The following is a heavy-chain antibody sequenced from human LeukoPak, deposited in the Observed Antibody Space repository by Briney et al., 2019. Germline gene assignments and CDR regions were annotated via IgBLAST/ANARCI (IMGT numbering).Heavy chain of an antibody. Sequence: PGGSLRLTCAASGFTVSSNYMSWVRQAPGKGLEWVSVIYSGGSTYYADSVKGRFTISRDNSKNTLYLQMNSLRAEDTAVYYCASSRNYYDCSGLDAFDIWGQGTMVTVSS. CDR2: IYSGGST. J-gene: IGHJ3*02. V-gene: IGHV3-53*01. D-gene: IGHD3-22*01. CDR3: ASSRNYYDCSGLDAFDI. CDR1: GFTVSSNY.